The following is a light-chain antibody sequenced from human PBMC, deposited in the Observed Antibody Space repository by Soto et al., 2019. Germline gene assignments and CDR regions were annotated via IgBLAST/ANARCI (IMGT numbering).Light chain of an antibody. CDR1: SSDVGDYNY. Sequence: QSALTQPASVSGSPGQSITISCTGTSSDVGDYNYVSWYQQHPGKAPKVMIYDASNRPSGVSNRFSGSKSGNTASLTISGLQAEDEADYYCSSYTSSSTLVFGTGTKVTVL. J-gene: IGLJ1*01. V-gene: IGLV2-14*01. CDR2: DAS. CDR3: SSYTSSSTLV.